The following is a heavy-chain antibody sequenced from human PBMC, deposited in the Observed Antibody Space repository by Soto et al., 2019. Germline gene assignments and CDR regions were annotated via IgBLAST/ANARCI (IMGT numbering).Heavy chain of an antibody. D-gene: IGHD1-1*01. Sequence: SETLSICCTFSGGSVSIGSYDWSWIRQPRGKGLEWIGHIYYSGSTNYNPSLKSRVTISVDTSKNQFSLKLSSVTAADTAVYYCARDRKPERRGSYYYGMDVWGQGTTVTVSS. J-gene: IGHJ6*01. CDR2: IYYSGST. CDR3: ARDRKPERRGSYYYGMDV. CDR1: GGSVSIGSYD. V-gene: IGHV4-61*01.